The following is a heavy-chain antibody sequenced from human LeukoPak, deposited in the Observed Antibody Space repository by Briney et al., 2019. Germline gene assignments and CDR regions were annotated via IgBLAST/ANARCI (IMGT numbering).Heavy chain of an antibody. CDR3: AIQDGGYNSVGAFDI. D-gene: IGHD5-24*01. V-gene: IGHV3-23*01. J-gene: IGHJ3*02. CDR2: ISGSGAGT. Sequence: GGSLRLSCAASGFTFRNYAISWVRQAPGKGLEWVSLISGSGAGTYYADSVKGRFTISRDNSKNTLYLQMNSLRAEDTAVYYCAIQDGGYNSVGAFDIWGQGTMVTVSS. CDR1: GFTFRNYA.